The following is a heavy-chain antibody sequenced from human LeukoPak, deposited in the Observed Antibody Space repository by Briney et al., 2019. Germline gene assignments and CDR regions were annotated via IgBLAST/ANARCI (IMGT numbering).Heavy chain of an antibody. CDR3: ARGGYYFDY. J-gene: IGHJ4*02. CDR1: GGAIYSYY. V-gene: IGHV4-59*01. Sequence: PSETLSLTCSVSGGAIYSYYWSWIRQPPGKGLEWIGYIYYSGSTNYNPSLKSRVTLSVDSSKSHLSLKLSSVTAADTAVYYCARGGYYFDYWGQGTLATVSS. D-gene: IGHD3-16*01. CDR2: IYYSGST.